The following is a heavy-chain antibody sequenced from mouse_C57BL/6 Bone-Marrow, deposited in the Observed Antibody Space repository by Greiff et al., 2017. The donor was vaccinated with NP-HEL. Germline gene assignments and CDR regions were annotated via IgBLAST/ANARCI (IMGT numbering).Heavy chain of an antibody. CDR2: IHPNSGST. CDR3: VGGITTVVGTYYAMDY. Sequence: QVQLKQPGAELVKPGASVKLSCKASGYTFTSYWMHWVKQRPGQGLEWIGMIHPNSGSTNYNEKFKSKATLTVDKSSSTAYMQLSSLTSEDSAVYYCVGGITTVVGTYYAMDYWGQGTSVTVSS. CDR1: GYTFTSYW. J-gene: IGHJ4*01. V-gene: IGHV1-64*01. D-gene: IGHD1-1*01.